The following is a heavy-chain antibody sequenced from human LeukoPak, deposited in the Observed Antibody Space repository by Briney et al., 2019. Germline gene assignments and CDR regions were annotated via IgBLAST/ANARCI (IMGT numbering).Heavy chain of an antibody. J-gene: IGHJ6*04. CDR3: ARVDGGSGSYYYYYYGMDV. Sequence: GGSLRLSRVASGYTLSRTYTSWVRQAPGRGLEWVSVIYSGGRTYYADSVKSQFTISRDNSKITLYLQMNSLRAEDTGLNYGARVDGGSGSYYYYYYGMDVWGKGTTVTVSS. CDR1: GYTLSRTY. D-gene: IGHD3-10*01. V-gene: IGHV3-53*01. CDR2: IYSGGRT.